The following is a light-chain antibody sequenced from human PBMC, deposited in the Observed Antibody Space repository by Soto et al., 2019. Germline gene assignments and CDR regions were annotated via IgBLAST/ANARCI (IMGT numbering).Light chain of an antibody. CDR1: SSDVGGYNY. CDR3: CSYAGSYTFYV. Sequence: QSALTQPRSVSGSPGQSVTISCTGTSSDVGGYNYVSWYQQHPGKAAKLMIYDVSKRPSGVPDRFSVSKSGNTASLTISGLQAEDEADYYCCSYAGSYTFYVFGTGTKVTV. CDR2: DVS. J-gene: IGLJ1*01. V-gene: IGLV2-11*01.